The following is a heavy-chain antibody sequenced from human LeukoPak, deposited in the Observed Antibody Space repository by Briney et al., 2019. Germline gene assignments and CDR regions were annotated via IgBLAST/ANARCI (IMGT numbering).Heavy chain of an antibody. CDR1: GYTFTSYY. Sequence: ASVKVSCKASGYTFTSYYMHWVRQAPGQGLEWVGIINPSGGSTSYAQRFQGRVTMTRDTSTSTVYMELSSLRSEDTAVYYCARADRFLEWLLWGWGQGTLVTVSS. D-gene: IGHD3-3*01. J-gene: IGHJ4*02. CDR2: INPSGGST. CDR3: ARADRFLEWLLWG. V-gene: IGHV1-46*01.